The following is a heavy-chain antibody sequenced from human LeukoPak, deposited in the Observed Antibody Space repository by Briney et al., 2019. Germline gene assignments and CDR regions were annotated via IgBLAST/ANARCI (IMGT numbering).Heavy chain of an antibody. CDR2: IYYSGST. CDR3: ARQPYYYDSGGFPLYFDY. D-gene: IGHD3-22*01. J-gene: IGHJ4*02. Sequence: SETLSLTCTVSGGSISSSSYYWGWIRQPPGKGLEWIGSIYYSGSTYYNPSLKSRVTISVDTSKNQFSLKLSSVTAADTAVYYCARQPYYYDSGGFPLYFDYWGQGTLVTVSS. CDR1: GGSISSSSYY. V-gene: IGHV4-39*01.